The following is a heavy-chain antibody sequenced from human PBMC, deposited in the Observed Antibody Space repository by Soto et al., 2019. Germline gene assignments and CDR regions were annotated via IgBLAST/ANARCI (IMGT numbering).Heavy chain of an antibody. Sequence: EVQLVESGGGLVKPGGSLRLSCAATGFTFSSYTMNWVRQAPGKGLEWVSSISSRSSYIYYADSVKGRYTISRDNAKASLYLQMNSLRAEDTAVYCCATVITTDAAFDVWGQGTIVTVSS. CDR1: GFTFSSYT. CDR2: ISSRSSYI. CDR3: ATVITTDAAFDV. V-gene: IGHV3-21*01. J-gene: IGHJ3*01. D-gene: IGHD3-3*01.